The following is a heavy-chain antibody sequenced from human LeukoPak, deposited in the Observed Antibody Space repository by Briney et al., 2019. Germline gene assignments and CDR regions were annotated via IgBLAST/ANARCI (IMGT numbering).Heavy chain of an antibody. Sequence: GASVNVSCKASGGTFSSDAISWVRQATGQGLERMGRIIPILGIANYAQKFQGRVTITADKSTSTAYMELSSLRSEDTAVYYCARERDGYFSFDYWGQGTLVTVSS. V-gene: IGHV1-69*04. D-gene: IGHD5-24*01. CDR1: GGTFSSDA. J-gene: IGHJ4*02. CDR2: IIPILGIA. CDR3: ARERDGYFSFDY.